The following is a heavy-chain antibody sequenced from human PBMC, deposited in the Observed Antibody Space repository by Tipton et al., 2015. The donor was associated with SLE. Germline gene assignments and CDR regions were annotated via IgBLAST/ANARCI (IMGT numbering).Heavy chain of an antibody. V-gene: IGHV4-39*01. J-gene: IGHJ6*02. CDR1: GDSISSSSYF. CDR3: ASHSSAAGYYGLDV. Sequence: LRLSCTVSGDSISSSSYFWGWIRQPPGKGLEWIGTIYYSGRRSHNPSLRSRVTISMDTSKNQFSLELTSVTAADTAVYFCASHSSAAGYYGLDVWGQGTSVTVSS. D-gene: IGHD6-19*01. CDR2: IYYSGRR.